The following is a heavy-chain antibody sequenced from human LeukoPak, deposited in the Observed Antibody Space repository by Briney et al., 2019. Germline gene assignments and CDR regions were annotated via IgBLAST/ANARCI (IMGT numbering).Heavy chain of an antibody. J-gene: IGHJ4*02. CDR2: IYYSGST. D-gene: IGHD5-18*01. Sequence: SSETLSLTCTVSGGSISSYYWSRIRQPPGKGLEWIGYIYYSGSTNYNPSLKSRVTISVDTSKNQFSLKLSSVTAADTAVYYCARGGYSYGYSADYWGQGTLVTVSS. CDR1: GGSISSYY. V-gene: IGHV4-59*01. CDR3: ARGGYSYGYSADY.